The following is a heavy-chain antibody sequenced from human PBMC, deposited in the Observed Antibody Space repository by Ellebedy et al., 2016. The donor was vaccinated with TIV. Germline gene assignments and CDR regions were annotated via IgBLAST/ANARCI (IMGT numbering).Heavy chain of an antibody. Sequence: ASVKVSXXASGGTFSSYAISWVRQAPGQGLEWMGIINPSGGSTSYAQKFQGRVTMTRDTSTSTVYMELSSLRSEDTAVYYCARITGTASFDYWGQGTLVTVSS. CDR2: INPSGGST. D-gene: IGHD1-7*01. V-gene: IGHV1-46*01. CDR3: ARITGTASFDY. CDR1: GGTFSSYA. J-gene: IGHJ4*02.